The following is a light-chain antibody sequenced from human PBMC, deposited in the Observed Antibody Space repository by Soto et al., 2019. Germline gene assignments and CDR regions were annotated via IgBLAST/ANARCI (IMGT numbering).Light chain of an antibody. CDR3: QHYGSSRT. V-gene: IGKV1-8*01. CDR2: AAS. J-gene: IGKJ1*01. Sequence: AIRVTQSPSSFSASTGDRVTITCRASQGISSYLAWYQQKPGKAPKLLIYAASTLQSGVPSRFSGSGSGTEFTLAISRLEPEDFAVYYCQHYGSSRTFGQGTKVDI. CDR1: QGISSY.